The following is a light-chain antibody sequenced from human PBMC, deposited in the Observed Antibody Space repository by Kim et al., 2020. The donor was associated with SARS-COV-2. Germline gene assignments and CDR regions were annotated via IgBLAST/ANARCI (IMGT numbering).Light chain of an antibody. J-gene: IGLJ3*02. Sequence: ASVKLTCNLSSGHSNYAIAWHQQEPEKGPRYLMKLNSDGSHRKGDGIPDRFSGSSSGAERYLTISSLQSEDEADYYCQTWGTGNWVFGGGTKLTVL. CDR1: SGHSNYA. V-gene: IGLV4-69*01. CDR2: LNSDGSH. CDR3: QTWGTGNWV.